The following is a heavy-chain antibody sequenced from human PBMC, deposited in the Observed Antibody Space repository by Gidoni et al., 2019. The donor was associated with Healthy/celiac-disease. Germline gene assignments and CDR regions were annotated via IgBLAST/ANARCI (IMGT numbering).Heavy chain of an antibody. V-gene: IGHV4-34*01. Sequence: QVQLQQWGAGLLKPPETLSLTCAVYGGSFSGYYWSWIRQPPGKGLEWIGEINHSGSTNYNPSLKSRVTISVDTSKNQFSLKLSSVTAADTAVYYCARVPLVVVTGAFDIWGQGTMVTVSS. CDR2: INHSGST. CDR3: ARVPLVVVTGAFDI. CDR1: GGSFSGYY. J-gene: IGHJ3*02. D-gene: IGHD2-21*02.